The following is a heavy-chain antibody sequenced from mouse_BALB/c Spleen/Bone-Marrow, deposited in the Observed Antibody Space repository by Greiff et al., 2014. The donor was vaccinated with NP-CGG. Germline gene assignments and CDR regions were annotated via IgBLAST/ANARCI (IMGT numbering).Heavy chain of an antibody. J-gene: IGHJ4*01. CDR1: GFTFSSYT. CDR2: ISNGGGST. D-gene: IGHD3-1*01. V-gene: IGHV5-12-2*01. CDR3: ARQLGLRWAMDY. Sequence: EVQLQESGGGLVGPGGSLKLSCAASGFTFSSYTVSWVRQTPEKRLEWVAYISNGGGSTYYPDTVKGRFTISRDNAKNTLYLQMSSLKSEDTAMYYCARQLGLRWAMDYWGQGTSVTVSS.